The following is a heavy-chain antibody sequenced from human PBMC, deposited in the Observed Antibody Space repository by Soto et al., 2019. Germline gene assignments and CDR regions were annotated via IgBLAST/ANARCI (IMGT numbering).Heavy chain of an antibody. Sequence: QVQLVQSGAEVKKPGASVKVSCKASGYSFNNSGISWVRQAPGRGLERMGWISAKNGNTNYAQKFQGRVTITTDTATRTAYMVMRSLRSDDTAVYFSAIDLGDIVVVSAATEFDHWGQGTLVTVSS. D-gene: IGHD2-2*01. V-gene: IGHV1-18*04. J-gene: IGHJ4*02. CDR2: ISAKNGNT. CDR3: AIDLGDIVVVSAATEFDH. CDR1: GYSFNNSG.